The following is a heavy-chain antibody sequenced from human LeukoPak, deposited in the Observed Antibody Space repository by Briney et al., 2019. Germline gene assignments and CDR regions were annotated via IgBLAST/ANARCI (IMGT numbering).Heavy chain of an antibody. Sequence: GGSLRLSCAASGFLSSTFRMTWARQGPGKGLEWVANIKEDGSEKYYVESVKGRFTISRDNAKNSLYLQMNNLRPEDTAVYYCAAGVSFDYWGQGSLVTVYS. D-gene: IGHD5/OR15-5a*01. V-gene: IGHV3-7*01. CDR2: IKEDGSEK. CDR3: AAGVSFDY. CDR1: GFLSSTFR. J-gene: IGHJ4*02.